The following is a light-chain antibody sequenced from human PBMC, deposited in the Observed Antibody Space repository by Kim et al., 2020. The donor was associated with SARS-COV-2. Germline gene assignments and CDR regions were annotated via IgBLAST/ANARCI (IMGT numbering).Light chain of an antibody. CDR2: DAS. J-gene: IGKJ4*01. V-gene: IGKV1-33*01. Sequence: IPLPPSPSSLSSSLVYTFTIHCQASEEINNYLNWYQQKPWKDPKIMICDASNLEKGVPSRFSGSGYGTDFNFNIKSLQTEDIATYYCKKYDNVNINLGGGKKVDIK. CDR3: KKYDNVNIN. CDR1: EEINNY.